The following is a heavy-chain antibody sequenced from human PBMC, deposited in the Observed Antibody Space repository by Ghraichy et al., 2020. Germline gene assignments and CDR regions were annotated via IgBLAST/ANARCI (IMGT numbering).Heavy chain of an antibody. J-gene: IGHJ4*02. CDR2: IYSGGST. CDR3: ATLTVTPFDY. CDR1: GFTVSSNY. V-gene: IGHV3-53*01. Sequence: GALRLSCAASGFTVSSNYMSWVRQAPGKGLEWVSVIYSGGSTYYADSVKGRFTISRDNSKNTLYLQMNSLRAEDTAVYYCATLTVTPFDYWGQGTLVTVSS. D-gene: IGHD4-17*01.